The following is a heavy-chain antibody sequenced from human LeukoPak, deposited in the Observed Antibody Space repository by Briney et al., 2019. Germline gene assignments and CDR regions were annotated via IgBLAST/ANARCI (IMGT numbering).Heavy chain of an antibody. V-gene: IGHV3-23*01. CDR1: GFTFSSYA. J-gene: IGHJ4*02. CDR3: GKGLYHDYSGIGDY. D-gene: IGHD3-22*01. Sequence: GGSLRLSCAASGFTFSSYAMSWVRQAPGKGLEWVSAVSASGGNTYYADSVKGRFTISRDNSKNTLYLQVNSLRAEDTAVYYCGKGLYHDYSGIGDYWGQGTLVTVSS. CDR2: VSASGGNT.